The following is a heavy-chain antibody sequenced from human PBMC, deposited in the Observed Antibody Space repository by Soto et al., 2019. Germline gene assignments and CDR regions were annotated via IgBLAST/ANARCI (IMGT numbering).Heavy chain of an antibody. CDR3: ARSIVVVTALDY. J-gene: IGHJ4*02. D-gene: IGHD2-21*02. CDR1: GYNFNSSA. V-gene: IGHV1-58*01. CDR2: IVVGSGNT. Sequence: SVKVSCKASGYNFNSSAVQWVRQARGQRLEWIGWIVVGSGNTNYAQKFQGRVTITRDTSASTAYMELSSLRSEDTAVYYCARSIVVVTALDYWGQGTLVTVSS.